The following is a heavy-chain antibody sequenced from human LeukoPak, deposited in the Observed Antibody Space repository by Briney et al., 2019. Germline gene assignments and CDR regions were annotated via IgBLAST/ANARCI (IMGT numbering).Heavy chain of an antibody. J-gene: IGHJ5*02. CDR2: IIPIFGTA. Sequence: SVKVSCKASGGTFISYAISWVRQAPGQGLEWMGGIIPIFGTANYAQKFQGRVTITADESTSTAYMELSSPRSEDTAVYYCARDSEVGSFYDFWSGYTPGWFDPWGQGTLVTVSS. CDR1: GGTFISYA. CDR3: ARDSEVGSFYDFWSGYTPGWFDP. D-gene: IGHD3-3*01. V-gene: IGHV1-69*01.